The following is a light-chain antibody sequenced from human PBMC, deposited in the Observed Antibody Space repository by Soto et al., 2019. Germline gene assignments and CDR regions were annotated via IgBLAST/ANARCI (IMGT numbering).Light chain of an antibody. J-gene: IGLJ2*01. V-gene: IGLV3-21*02. CDR2: DDT. Sequence: SSELTQPPSLSVAPGQTAIITCGGNRIGSQSVHWFQQRPGQAPVLVVYDDTERPSGIPERFSGSNSGNTATLTISRVEAGDEADYYCHVWDSSSDHPFGGGTKLTVL. CDR3: HVWDSSSDHP. CDR1: RIGSQS.